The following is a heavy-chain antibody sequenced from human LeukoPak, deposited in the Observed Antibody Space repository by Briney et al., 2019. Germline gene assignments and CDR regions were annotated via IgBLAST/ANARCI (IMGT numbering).Heavy chain of an antibody. V-gene: IGHV1-18*01. Sequence: ASVKVSCKTSVYSFTSYGISWVRQAPGQGLEWMGWISAYNDNTNYAQKLQGRVTMTTDTFTSTAYMELRSLRDLDTPVYFCARGAVDTAMVTVIDYWGQGTLVTVSS. D-gene: IGHD5-18*01. CDR2: ISAYNDNT. J-gene: IGHJ4*02. CDR1: VYSFTSYG. CDR3: ARGAVDTAMVTVIDY.